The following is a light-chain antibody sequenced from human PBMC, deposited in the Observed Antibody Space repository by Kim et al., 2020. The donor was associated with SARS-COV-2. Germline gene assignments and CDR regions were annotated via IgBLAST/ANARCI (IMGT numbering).Light chain of an antibody. CDR1: QSLLHSSGYNH. J-gene: IGKJ5*01. V-gene: IGKV2-28*01. CDR2: LGS. CDR3: MQALQTPIT. Sequence: PASISCRSSQSLLHSSGYNHLDWYLQKPGQLPQLLIYLGSNRASGVPDRFSGSGSGTDFTLKISRVEAEDVGVYYCMQALQTPITFGQGTRLEIK.